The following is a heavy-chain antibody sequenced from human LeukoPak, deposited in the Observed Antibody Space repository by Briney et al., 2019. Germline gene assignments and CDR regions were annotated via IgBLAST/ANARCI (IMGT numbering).Heavy chain of an antibody. D-gene: IGHD1-14*01. Sequence: SGPTLANPTQALALTCNFSGFSLSTTGVGVGWIRQSPGKALEWLALIYWDDDKRYSPSLKNRLTITKDASKNLVVLTMTNVDPVDTATYYCAHRRGGYNWNHGDFDYWGQGTLVTVSS. V-gene: IGHV2-5*02. CDR3: AHRRGGYNWNHGDFDY. CDR1: GFSLSTTGVG. CDR2: IYWDDDK. J-gene: IGHJ4*02.